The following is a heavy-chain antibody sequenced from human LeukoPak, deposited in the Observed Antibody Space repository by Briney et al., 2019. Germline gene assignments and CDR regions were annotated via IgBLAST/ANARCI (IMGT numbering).Heavy chain of an antibody. J-gene: IGHJ5*02. V-gene: IGHV4-39*01. D-gene: IGHD3-3*01. Sequence: PSETLSLTCTVSGGSISSSSYYWGWIRQPPGKGLGWIGSIYYSGSTYYYPSLKSRVTISVDTSKNQFSLKLSSVTAADTAVYYCARHLDYDFWSGYSRWFDPWGQGTLVTVSS. CDR2: IYYSGST. CDR1: GGSISSSSYY. CDR3: ARHLDYDFWSGYSRWFDP.